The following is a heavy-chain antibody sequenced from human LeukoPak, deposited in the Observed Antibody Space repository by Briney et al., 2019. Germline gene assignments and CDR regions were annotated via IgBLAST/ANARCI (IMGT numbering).Heavy chain of an antibody. CDR3: ARDNCSGGSCSFDY. CDR1: GFTFSSYS. CDR2: ISSSSSYI. V-gene: IGHV3-21*01. Sequence: PGGSLRLSCAASGFTFSSYSMTWVRQAPGKGLEWVSSISSSSSYIYYADSVKGRFTISRDNAKNSLYLQMNSLRAEDTAVYYCARDNCSGGSCSFDYWGQGTLVTVSS. J-gene: IGHJ4*02. D-gene: IGHD2-15*01.